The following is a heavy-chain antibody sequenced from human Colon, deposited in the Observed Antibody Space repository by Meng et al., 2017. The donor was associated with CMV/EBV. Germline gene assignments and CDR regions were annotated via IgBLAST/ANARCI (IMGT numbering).Heavy chain of an antibody. Sequence: GESLKISCAASGFTFSSYWMHWVRQAPGKGLVWVSRINSDGSSSSFADSVKGRFTISRDNAKNTLYLQMNSLRAEDTAVYYCARSRNALVPYYDIPSLWGQGTTVTVSS. J-gene: IGHJ6*02. CDR1: GFTFSSYW. CDR3: ARSRNALVPYYDIPSL. CDR2: INSDGSSS. D-gene: IGHD3-9*01. V-gene: IGHV3-74*01.